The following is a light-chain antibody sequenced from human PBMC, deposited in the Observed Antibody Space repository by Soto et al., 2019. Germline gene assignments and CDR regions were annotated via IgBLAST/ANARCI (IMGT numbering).Light chain of an antibody. V-gene: IGLV2-14*01. J-gene: IGLJ1*01. CDR3: SSYSSTSTLYV. Sequence: QSVLPQPASVSGSPGQSITISCIGTSSDIGAYNYVSWYQRRPGKVPKLMIYEVTNRPSGLSNRFSGSKSGNTASLTISGLQAEDEAKYFCSSYSSTSTLYVFGTGPKVTVL. CDR2: EVT. CDR1: SSDIGAYNY.